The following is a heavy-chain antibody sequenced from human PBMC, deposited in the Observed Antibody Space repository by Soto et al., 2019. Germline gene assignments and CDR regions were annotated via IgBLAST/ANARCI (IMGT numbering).Heavy chain of an antibody. V-gene: IGHV3-23*01. CDR1: GFTFSSYA. CDR2: IRGSGGST. D-gene: IGHD3-3*01. CDR3: AKDQFWSGYYLAYYGMDV. J-gene: IGHJ6*02. Sequence: GGSLRLSCAASGFTFSSYAMSWVRQAPGKGLEWVSAIRGSGGSTYYADSVKGRFTISRDNSKNTLYLQMNSLRAEDTAIYYCAKDQFWSGYYLAYYGMDVWGQGTTVTVSS.